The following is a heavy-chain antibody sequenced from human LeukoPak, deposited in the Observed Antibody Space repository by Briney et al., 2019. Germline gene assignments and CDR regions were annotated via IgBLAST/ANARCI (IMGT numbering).Heavy chain of an antibody. Sequence: GWSLRLSCAASGFTFSSYAMSWVRQAPGKGLEWVSAISGSGGSTYYADSVKGRFTISRDNSKNTLYLQMNSLRAEDTAVYYCAKADDSSGYYGHFDYWGQGTLVTVSS. J-gene: IGHJ4*02. V-gene: IGHV3-23*01. CDR2: ISGSGGST. CDR3: AKADDSSGYYGHFDY. D-gene: IGHD3-22*01. CDR1: GFTFSSYA.